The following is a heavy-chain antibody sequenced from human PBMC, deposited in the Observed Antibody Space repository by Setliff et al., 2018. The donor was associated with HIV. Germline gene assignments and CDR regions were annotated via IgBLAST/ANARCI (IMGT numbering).Heavy chain of an antibody. J-gene: IGHJ1*01. CDR1: GYTFTGYY. CDR2: INPNSGGT. Sequence: GASVKVSCKASGYTFTGYYMHWVRQAPGQGLEWMGWINPNSGGTNYAQKFQGRVTMTGDTSISTAYMELSRLRSDDTAVYYCARLPGGVAHDEYFQHWGQGTLVTVSS. CDR3: ARLPGGVAHDEYFQH. D-gene: IGHD3-3*01. V-gene: IGHV1-2*02.